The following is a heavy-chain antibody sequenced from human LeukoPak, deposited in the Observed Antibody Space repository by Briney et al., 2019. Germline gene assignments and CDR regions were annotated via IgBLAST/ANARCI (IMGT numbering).Heavy chain of an antibody. CDR1: GFTFSSYA. J-gene: IGHJ4*02. Sequence: GGSLRLSCAASGFTFSSYAMSWVRQAPGKGLEWVSVISGSGGRTYYADSVKGRFTISRDNSKNTLYLQMNSLRAEDTAVYYCARDLGGSGYYGYWGQGTLVTVSS. D-gene: IGHD3-22*01. CDR3: ARDLGGSGYYGY. CDR2: ISGSGGRT. V-gene: IGHV3-23*01.